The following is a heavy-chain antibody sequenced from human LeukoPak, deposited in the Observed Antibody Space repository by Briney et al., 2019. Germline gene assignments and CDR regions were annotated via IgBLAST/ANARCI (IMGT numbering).Heavy chain of an antibody. CDR1: GFTFSSYA. Sequence: PGGSLRLSCAASGFTFSSYAMHWVRQAPGKGLEWVAVISFDGSNKYYADSVKGRFTISRDNSKNTLYLQMNSLRAEHTAVYSCARGTYCSGGSCYSYYYYYGMDVWGQGTTVTVSS. J-gene: IGHJ6*02. CDR3: ARGTYCSGGSCYSYYYYYGMDV. D-gene: IGHD2-15*01. V-gene: IGHV3-30-3*01. CDR2: ISFDGSNK.